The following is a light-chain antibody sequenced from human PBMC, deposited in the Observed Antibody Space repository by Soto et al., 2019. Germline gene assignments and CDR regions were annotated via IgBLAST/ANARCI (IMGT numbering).Light chain of an antibody. CDR1: QSINSIY. Sequence: EIVLTQSPGTLSLSLGERATLSCRASQSINSIYFAWYQQKPGQAPRLLIFDASNRATGIPARFSGSGSATDFTLTISSLEAEDFAVYYCQQRSNWLTFGGGTKVDIK. CDR3: QQRSNWLT. J-gene: IGKJ4*01. V-gene: IGKV3D-20*02. CDR2: DAS.